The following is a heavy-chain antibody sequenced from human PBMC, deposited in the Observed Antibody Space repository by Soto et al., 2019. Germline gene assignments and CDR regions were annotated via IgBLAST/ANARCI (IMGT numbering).Heavy chain of an antibody. Sequence: SETLSLTCTVSGGSINNYYWSWIRQPPGKGLEWIGYIFYSGSPTYNPSLESRVTMSVDTSKNQFSLRLTSVTAADTAVYYCARGSDYGRFWGQGTLVTVSS. CDR1: GGSINNYY. CDR2: IFYSGSP. CDR3: ARGSDYGRF. V-gene: IGHV4-59*01. D-gene: IGHD4-17*01. J-gene: IGHJ4*02.